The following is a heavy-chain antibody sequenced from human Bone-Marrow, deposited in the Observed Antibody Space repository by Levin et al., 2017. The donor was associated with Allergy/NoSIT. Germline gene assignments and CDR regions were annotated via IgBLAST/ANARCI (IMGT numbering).Heavy chain of an antibody. CDR2: IKKDGSEK. CDR3: ARYVAALDY. Sequence: GGSLRLSCAVSGFTFSSYWMSWVRQAPGKGLEWVANIKKDGSEKYYVDSVKGRFTISRDNAKNSLFLEMISLRAEDTAVYYCARYVAALDYWGQGTLVTVSS. V-gene: IGHV3-7*02. J-gene: IGHJ4*02. CDR1: GFTFSSYW. D-gene: IGHD6-19*01.